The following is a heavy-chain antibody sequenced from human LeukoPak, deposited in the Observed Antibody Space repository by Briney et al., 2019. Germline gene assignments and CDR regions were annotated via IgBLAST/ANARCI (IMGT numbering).Heavy chain of an antibody. CDR3: AKESGMITFGGVIARRYFFDY. V-gene: IGHV3-9*01. J-gene: IGHJ4*02. CDR1: GFTFDDYA. CDR2: ISWNSGSI. D-gene: IGHD3-16*02. Sequence: QPGRSLRLSCAASGFTFDDYAMHWVRHAPGKGLEWVSGISWNSGSINYADSVKGRFTISRDNAKNSLYLQMNSLRAEDTALYYCAKESGMITFGGVIARRYFFDYWGQGTLVSVSS.